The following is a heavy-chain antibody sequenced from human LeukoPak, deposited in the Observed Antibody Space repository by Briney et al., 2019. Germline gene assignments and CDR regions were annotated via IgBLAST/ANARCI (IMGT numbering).Heavy chain of an antibody. CDR3: ARDYYGSGGRSHDY. CDR2: MNPNSGNT. V-gene: IGHV1-8*01. Sequence: ASVKVSCKASGYTFTSYDINWVRQATGQGLEWMGWMNPNSGNTGYAQKFQGRVTMTRNTSISTAYMELSSLRSEDTAVYDCARDYYGSGGRSHDYWGQGTLVTVSS. CDR1: GYTFTSYD. D-gene: IGHD3-10*01. J-gene: IGHJ4*02.